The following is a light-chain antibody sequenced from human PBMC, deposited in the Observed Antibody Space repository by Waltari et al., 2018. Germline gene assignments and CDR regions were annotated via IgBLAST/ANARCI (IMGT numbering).Light chain of an antibody. CDR2: GAY. Sequence: EIVMTQSPATLSVSPGERATLSCRASQSVTTNLAWYQQKPGQAPRLLIYGAYTRATGIPARFSGSGSGTEFTLTISSLQSEDFAVYYCQEYNNWPLLTFGGGTKVE. J-gene: IGKJ4*01. CDR3: QEYNNWPLLT. V-gene: IGKV3-15*01. CDR1: QSVTTN.